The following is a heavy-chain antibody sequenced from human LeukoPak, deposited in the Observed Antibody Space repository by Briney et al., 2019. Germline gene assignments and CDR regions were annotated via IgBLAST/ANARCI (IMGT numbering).Heavy chain of an antibody. CDR3: ARDGFAAIHYFDY. Sequence: ASVKVSCKASGGTFSSYAISWVRQAPGQGLEWMGGIIPIFGTANYAQKFQGRVTITADESTSTAYMELSSLRSEDTAVYYCARDGFAAIHYFDYWGQGTLVTVSS. CDR2: IIPIFGTA. D-gene: IGHD2-2*01. V-gene: IGHV1-69*13. J-gene: IGHJ4*02. CDR1: GGTFSSYA.